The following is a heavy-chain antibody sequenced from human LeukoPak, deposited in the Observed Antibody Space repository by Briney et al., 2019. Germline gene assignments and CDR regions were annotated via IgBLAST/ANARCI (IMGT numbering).Heavy chain of an antibody. J-gene: IGHJ6*03. D-gene: IGHD3-10*01. CDR1: GCSISSSSYY. V-gene: IGHV4-39*01. CDR3: ARLRVDMVRGLWADYYYTDV. CDR2: SYYSGST. Sequence: SETLSLTCTVSGCSISSSSYYWGWIRQPPGKGLEWIGTSYYSGSTYYNPSRKRRVTISVDTSKNQFSLKLSSVTAAEAAVYYCARLRVDMVRGLWADYYYTDVWGKGTTVTISS.